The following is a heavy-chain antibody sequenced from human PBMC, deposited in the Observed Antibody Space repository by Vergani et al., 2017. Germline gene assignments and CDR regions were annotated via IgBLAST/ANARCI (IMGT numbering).Heavy chain of an antibody. CDR1: GFTFSTYA. CDR3: ARDQRDSTIFGAHRYAY. J-gene: IGHJ4*02. D-gene: IGHD3-3*01. CDR2: ISASGHDT. V-gene: IGHV3-23*04. Sequence: EVLLVESGGGLVQPGGSLRLSCAASGFTFSTYAMNWVRQAPGKGLEWVSGISASGHDTDYADSVKGRFTISRDSFKNTVYLQMNSLRAEDTAIYYCARDQRDSTIFGAHRYAYWGQGTRVTVSS.